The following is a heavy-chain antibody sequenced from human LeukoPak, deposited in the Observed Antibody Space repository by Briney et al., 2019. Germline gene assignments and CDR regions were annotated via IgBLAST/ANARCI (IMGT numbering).Heavy chain of an antibody. CDR3: ARVHGGGAYYMDV. D-gene: IGHD3-10*01. Sequence: SVKVSCRASGGTFSSYTISWVRQAPGQGLEWMGRIIPILGIANYAQKFQGRVTITADKSTSTAYMELSSLRSEDTAVYYCARVHGGGAYYMDVWGKGTTVTVSS. CDR1: GGTFSSYT. CDR2: IIPILGIA. J-gene: IGHJ6*03. V-gene: IGHV1-69*02.